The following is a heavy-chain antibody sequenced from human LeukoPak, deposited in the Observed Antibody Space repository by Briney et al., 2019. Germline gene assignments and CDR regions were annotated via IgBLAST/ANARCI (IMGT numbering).Heavy chain of an antibody. J-gene: IGHJ6*03. CDR2: INPNSGGT. V-gene: IGHV1-2*02. CDR3: ARYYGSGSYYYYYMDV. Sequence: PGASVKVSCKASGYTFTGYYMHWVRQAPGQGLEWMGWINPNSGGTNYAQKFQGRVTMTRDTSISTAYMELSRLRSDDTAVYYCARYYGSGSYYYYYMDVWGKGTTVTISS. CDR1: GYTFTGYY. D-gene: IGHD3-10*01.